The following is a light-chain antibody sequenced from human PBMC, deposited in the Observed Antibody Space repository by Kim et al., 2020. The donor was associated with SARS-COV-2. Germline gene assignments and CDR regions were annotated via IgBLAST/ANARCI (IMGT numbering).Light chain of an antibody. J-gene: IGLJ3*02. CDR3: QTWDSSTVV. Sequence: VSWFQQKPGQSPVLVVYEDDKRPSGIPERISGSTSGNTATLTISGTQAMDEADYYCQTWDSSTVVFGGGTQLTVL. CDR2: EDD. V-gene: IGLV3-1*01.